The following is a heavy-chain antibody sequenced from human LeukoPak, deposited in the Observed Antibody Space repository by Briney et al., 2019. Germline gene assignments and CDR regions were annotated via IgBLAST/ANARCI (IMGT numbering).Heavy chain of an antibody. J-gene: IGHJ4*02. CDR3: PRSTMVRARLFDY. D-gene: IGHD3-10*01. Sequence: GGSLRLSCAASGFTFSSYAMHWVRQAPGKGLEWVPVISYDGSNKYYADSVKGRFTISRDNSKNTLYLQMNSLRAEDTAVYYCPRSTMVRARLFDYWGQGTLVTVSS. V-gene: IGHV3-30*04. CDR2: ISYDGSNK. CDR1: GFTFSSYA.